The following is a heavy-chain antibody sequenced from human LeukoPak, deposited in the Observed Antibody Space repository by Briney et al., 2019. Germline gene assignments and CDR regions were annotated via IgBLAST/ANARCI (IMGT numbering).Heavy chain of an antibody. Sequence: SETLSLTCTVSGGSISNYYWNWIRQPAGKGLEWIGRIDTSGNTYYDPSLKSRVTMSVDTSKNQFSLKLTSVTAADTAVYYCAAFRDGYNWHLDYWGQGTLVTVSS. J-gene: IGHJ4*02. V-gene: IGHV4-4*07. CDR3: AAFRDGYNWHLDY. CDR1: GGSISNYY. CDR2: IDTSGNT. D-gene: IGHD5-24*01.